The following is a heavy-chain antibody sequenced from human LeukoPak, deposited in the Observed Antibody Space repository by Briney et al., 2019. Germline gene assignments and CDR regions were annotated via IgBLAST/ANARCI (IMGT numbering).Heavy chain of an antibody. Sequence: SETLSLTCAVYGGSFSGYYWSWIRQPPGKGLEWIGEINHSGSTNYNPSLKSRVTISVDTSKNQFSLKLSSVTAADTAVYYCARVWFGEILGYYYYYYGMDVWGQGTTVTVSS. CDR3: ARVWFGEILGYYYYYYGMDV. CDR2: INHSGST. J-gene: IGHJ6*02. CDR1: GGSFSGYY. V-gene: IGHV4-34*01. D-gene: IGHD3-10*01.